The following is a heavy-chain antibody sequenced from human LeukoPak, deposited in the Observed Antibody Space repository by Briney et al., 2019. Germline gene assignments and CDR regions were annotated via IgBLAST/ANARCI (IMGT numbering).Heavy chain of an antibody. D-gene: IGHD6-6*01. CDR1: GFTFSSYW. CDR3: ARDLSSSSGY. J-gene: IGHJ4*02. CDR2: IYSGGST. Sequence: GGSLRLSCAASGFTFSSYWMSWVRQAPGKGLEWVSVIYSGGSTYYADSVKGRFTISRDNSKNTLYLQMNSLRAEDTAVYYCARDLSSSSGYWGQGTLVTVSS. V-gene: IGHV3-53*01.